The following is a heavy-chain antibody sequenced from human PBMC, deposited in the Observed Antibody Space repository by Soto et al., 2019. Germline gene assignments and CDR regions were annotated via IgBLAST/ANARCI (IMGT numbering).Heavy chain of an antibody. CDR2: IDWDDKK. CDR1: GDSMRGYHFY. D-gene: IGHD1-20*01. Sequence: TLSLTCSVSGDSMRGYHFYWGWIRQAPGKGLEWLALIDWDDKKYYSTSLKTRLTISKDTSKNQVVLTMTNMDPVDTATYFCARIHSPRIFDYWGQGALVTVPS. CDR3: ARIHSPRIFDY. V-gene: IGHV2-70*18. J-gene: IGHJ4*02.